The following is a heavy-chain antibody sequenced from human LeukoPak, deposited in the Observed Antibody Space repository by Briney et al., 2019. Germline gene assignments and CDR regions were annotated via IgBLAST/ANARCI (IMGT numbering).Heavy chain of an antibody. J-gene: IGHJ4*02. CDR3: ARDCSSTSCYHPPFDY. D-gene: IGHD2-2*01. Sequence: ASVKVSCXASGYTFTVYYMHWVRQAHGQGLEWMAWINPNSGGTNYAQKFQGRVTMTRDTSISTAYMELSRLRSDDTAVYYCARDCSSTSCYHPPFDYWGQGTLVTVSS. CDR1: GYTFTVYY. V-gene: IGHV1-2*02. CDR2: INPNSGGT.